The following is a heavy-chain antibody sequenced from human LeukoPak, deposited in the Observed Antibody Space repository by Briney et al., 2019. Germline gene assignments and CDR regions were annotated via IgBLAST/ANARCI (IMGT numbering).Heavy chain of an antibody. CDR2: ISPSGGST. V-gene: IGHV1-46*01. Sequence: VASVKVSCKASGYTFSSYGISWVRQAPGQGPEWMGVISPSGGSTTYAQKFQGRVILTRDMSTSTDYLELSSLRSEDTAVYYCATMGRWFGFRPWGQGTLVIVSS. CDR1: GYTFSSYG. CDR3: ATMGRWFGFRP. J-gene: IGHJ5*02. D-gene: IGHD3-10*01.